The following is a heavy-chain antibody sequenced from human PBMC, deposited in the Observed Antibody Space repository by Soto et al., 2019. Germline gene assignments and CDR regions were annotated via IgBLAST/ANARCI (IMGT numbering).Heavy chain of an antibody. Sequence: SETLSLTCDVSGFSISSGYYWGWIRQPPGKGLEWIGSIYPSGNTYYTPSLKERLTVSLDTSRNQFSLSLASLTPADTALSLCARVSPYYTRPDDGFDYWGRGTLVTVSS. CDR1: GFSISSGYY. CDR3: ARVSPYYTRPDDGFDY. D-gene: IGHD6-6*01. V-gene: IGHV4-38-2*01. J-gene: IGHJ4*02. CDR2: IYPSGNT.